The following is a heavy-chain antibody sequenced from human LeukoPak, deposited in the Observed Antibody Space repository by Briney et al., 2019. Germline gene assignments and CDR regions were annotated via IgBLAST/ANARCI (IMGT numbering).Heavy chain of an antibody. D-gene: IGHD1-26*01. CDR1: GFTFSSYG. J-gene: IGHJ4*02. CDR3: AKAAQGATSSYFDY. Sequence: GGSLRLSWAASGFTFSSYGMHWVRQAPGKGLEWVAVISYDGSNKYYADFVKGRFTISRDNSKNTLYLQMNSLRAEDTAVYYCAKAAQGATSSYFDYWGQGTLVTVSS. V-gene: IGHV3-30*18. CDR2: ISYDGSNK.